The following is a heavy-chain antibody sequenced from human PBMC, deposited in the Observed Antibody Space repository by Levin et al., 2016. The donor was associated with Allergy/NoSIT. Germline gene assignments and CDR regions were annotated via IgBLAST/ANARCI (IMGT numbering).Heavy chain of an antibody. CDR2: IWYDGSNK. Sequence: GESLKISCAASGFTFSTYGIHWVRQPPGKGLEWVALIWYDGSNKYYGDSVKGRFTISRDNSKNTLYLQMNSLRAEDTAVYYCARVPIIHKYAMDVWGQGTTVTVSS. CDR3: ARVPIIHKYAMDV. D-gene: IGHD3-3*01. J-gene: IGHJ6*02. V-gene: IGHV3-33*01. CDR1: GFTFSTYG.